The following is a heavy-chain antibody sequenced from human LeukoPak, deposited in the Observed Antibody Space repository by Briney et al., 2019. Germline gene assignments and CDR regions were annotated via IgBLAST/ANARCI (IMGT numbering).Heavy chain of an antibody. V-gene: IGHV1-2*02. Sequence: INPNRGGTNYAQKFKGRVTMNRDTSIRTAYMELSRLRSDDTAVYYCARAYYYDSSGYLTYWGQGTLVTVSS. CDR2: INPNRGGT. CDR3: ARAYYYDSSGYLTY. J-gene: IGHJ4*02. D-gene: IGHD3-22*01.